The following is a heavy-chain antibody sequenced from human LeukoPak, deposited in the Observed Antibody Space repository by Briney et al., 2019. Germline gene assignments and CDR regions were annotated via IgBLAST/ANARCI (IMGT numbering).Heavy chain of an antibody. D-gene: IGHD1-1*01. CDR1: GGSISSSNW. CDR3: ARVTATTPCDY. V-gene: IGHV4-4*02. J-gene: IGHJ4*02. CDR2: ISHSGNT. Sequence: SGTLSLTCAVSGGSISSSNWWSGVRQPPGKGLEWIGEISHSGNTNYNPSLESRVTISVDKSKNQFSLKLSSVTAADTAVYFCARVTATTPCDYWGQGALVTVSS.